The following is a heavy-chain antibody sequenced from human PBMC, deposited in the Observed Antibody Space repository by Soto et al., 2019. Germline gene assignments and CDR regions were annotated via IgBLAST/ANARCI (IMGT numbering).Heavy chain of an antibody. Sequence: EVQLVESGGGLVQPGGSLRLSCAASGFAFSNYWIHWVRQAPGKGLVWVSRMNSDGTSTSYADSVRGRFTISRDNAKNTLYLQMNSLRAEYTAVYYCTRSGDADYEQRDDAFDIWGQGTMVTVSS. CDR3: TRSGDADYEQRDDAFDI. V-gene: IGHV3-74*01. D-gene: IGHD4-17*01. CDR2: MNSDGTST. CDR1: GFAFSNYW. J-gene: IGHJ3*02.